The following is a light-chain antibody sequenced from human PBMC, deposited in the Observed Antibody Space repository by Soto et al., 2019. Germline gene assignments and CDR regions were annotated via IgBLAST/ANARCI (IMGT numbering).Light chain of an antibody. CDR2: GPS. J-gene: IGKJ5*01. V-gene: IGKV3-20*01. CDR1: QSVSSSY. CDR3: QQYGTSPPIT. Sequence: EIVLTQSPGTLSLSPGERATLSCRASQSVSSSYLAWYHRKPGKAPRLLIYGPSGRATGIPDRFSGSGSGTDFTLTISRLEPEDFAVYFCQQYGTSPPITFGQGTRLEIK.